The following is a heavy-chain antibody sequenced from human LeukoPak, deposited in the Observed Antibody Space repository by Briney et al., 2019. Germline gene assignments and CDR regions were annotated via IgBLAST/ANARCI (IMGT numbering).Heavy chain of an antibody. V-gene: IGHV4-61*08. CDR3: ARTQSQSGSYRYYFGY. D-gene: IGHD1-26*01. CDR1: GVSLGSSGYY. CDR2: IYYISDT. J-gene: IGHJ4*02. Sequence: SETLSLTCAVSGVSLGSSGYYWTWIRQPPGGGLGWLGYIYYISDTNYNPSLKSRVTMSLNPSGNQFSLKLNSVTAADTAVYYCARTQSQSGSYRYYFGYWGQGTLVTVSS.